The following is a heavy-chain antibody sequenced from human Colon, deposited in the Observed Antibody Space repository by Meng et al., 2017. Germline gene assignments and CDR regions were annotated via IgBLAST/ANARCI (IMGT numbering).Heavy chain of an antibody. CDR2: INHSGST. CDR3: ARINDYYDSSGYYPNRCYFDY. D-gene: IGHD3-22*01. J-gene: IGHJ4*02. CDR1: GGSFSGYY. V-gene: IGHV4-34*01. Sequence: QVQLQQWGAGLLKPSETLSLTCAVYGGSFSGYYWSWIRQPPGKGLEWIGEINHSGSTNYNPSLKSRVTISVDTSKNQFSLKLSSVTAADTAVYYCARINDYYDSSGYYPNRCYFDYWGQGTLVTVSS.